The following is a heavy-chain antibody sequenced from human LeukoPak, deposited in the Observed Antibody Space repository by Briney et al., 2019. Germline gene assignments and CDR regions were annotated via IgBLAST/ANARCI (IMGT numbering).Heavy chain of an antibody. CDR2: ISGSGGST. CDR1: GFTFSNYA. J-gene: IGHJ5*02. Sequence: PGGSLRLSCAASGFTFSNYAMSWVRQAPGKGLEWVSAISGSGGSTYYADSVRGRFTISRDNSKNTLYLQMNSLRAEDTAVYYCAKTSITMVRGAGLPNWFDPWGQGTLVTVSS. V-gene: IGHV3-23*01. D-gene: IGHD3-10*01. CDR3: AKTSITMVRGAGLPNWFDP.